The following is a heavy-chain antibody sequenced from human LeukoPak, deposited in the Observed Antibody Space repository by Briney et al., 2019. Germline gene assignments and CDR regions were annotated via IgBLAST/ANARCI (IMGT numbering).Heavy chain of an antibody. CDR2: ISWDGGST. CDR3: AKDTTMVRGGPFDY. J-gene: IGHJ4*02. CDR1: GFTFDDYT. V-gene: IGHV3-43*01. D-gene: IGHD3-10*01. Sequence: PGGSLRLSCAASGFTFDDYTMHWVRQAPGKGLEWVSLISWDGGSTYYADSVKGRFTISRDNSKNSLYLQMNSLRAEDTALYYCAKDTTMVRGGPFDYWGQGTLVTVSS.